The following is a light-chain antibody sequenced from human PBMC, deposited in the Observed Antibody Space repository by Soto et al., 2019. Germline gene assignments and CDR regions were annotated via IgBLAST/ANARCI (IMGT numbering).Light chain of an antibody. CDR1: SSDVGSYNL. V-gene: IGLV2-23*01. CDR3: CSYVGSSPVV. Sequence: QSALTQPASVSGSPGQSITISCTGTSSDVGSYNLVSWYQQHPGKAPKLMIYEGSKRPSGVSNRFSGSKSGNTASLTISGLQAEDEAEYYCCSYVGSSPVVFGGGTQLTVL. CDR2: EGS. J-gene: IGLJ2*01.